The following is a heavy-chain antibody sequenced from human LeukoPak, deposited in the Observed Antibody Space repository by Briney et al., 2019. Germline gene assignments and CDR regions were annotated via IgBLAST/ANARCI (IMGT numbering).Heavy chain of an antibody. Sequence: GGSLRLSCAASGFTLSSFWMAWVRQAPGKGLEWVANINQDGSEERYVAAVKGRFTISRDNAKNSVHLQMNSLRVEDTAVYYCARDPGRRFDPWGQGTLVTVSS. CDR3: ARDPGRRFDP. CDR2: INQDGSEE. CDR1: GFTLSSFW. V-gene: IGHV3-7*01. D-gene: IGHD1-14*01. J-gene: IGHJ5*02.